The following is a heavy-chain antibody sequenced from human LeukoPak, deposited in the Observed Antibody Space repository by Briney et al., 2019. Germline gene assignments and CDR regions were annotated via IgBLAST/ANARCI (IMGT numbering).Heavy chain of an antibody. V-gene: IGHV3-23*01. CDR2: ISGSGGST. D-gene: IGHD4-23*01. CDR3: AKGPTVVTPAY. Sequence: PGGSLRLSCAASGFTFSTYAMSWVRQAPGKGLEWVSAISGSGGSTNYAGSVKGRFTISRDNSKSTLYLEVNILRAEDTAVYYCAKGPTVVTPAYWGQGTLVTVSS. J-gene: IGHJ4*02. CDR1: GFTFSTYA.